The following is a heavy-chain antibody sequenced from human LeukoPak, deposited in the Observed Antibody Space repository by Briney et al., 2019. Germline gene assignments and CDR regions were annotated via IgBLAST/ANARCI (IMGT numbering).Heavy chain of an antibody. J-gene: IGHJ4*02. CDR3: ARVDSSSWSLDL. D-gene: IGHD6-13*01. V-gene: IGHV4-59*01. CDR1: GGSISSYY. CDR2: IYYSGST. Sequence: KPSETLSLTCTVSGGSISSYYWSWIRQPPGKGLEWIGYIYYSGSTNYNPSLKSRVTISVDTSKNRFSLKLSSVTAADTAVYYCARVDSSSWSLDLWGQGTLVTVSS.